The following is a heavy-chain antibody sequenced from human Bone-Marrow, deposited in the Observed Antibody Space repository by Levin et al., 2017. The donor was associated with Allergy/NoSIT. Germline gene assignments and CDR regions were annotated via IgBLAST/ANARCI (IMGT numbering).Heavy chain of an antibody. CDR1: GFTFSSYS. CDR3: ARDLYDFNP. D-gene: IGHD3-3*01. CDR2: IGGGSTSI. J-gene: IGHJ5*02. Sequence: RGESLKISCAASGFTFSSYSMNWVRQAPGKGLEWVSIIGGGSTSIYYADSVKGRFTISRDNAKNSLYLQMNSLRAEDTAVYYCARDLYDFNPWGQGTLVTVSP. V-gene: IGHV3-21*01.